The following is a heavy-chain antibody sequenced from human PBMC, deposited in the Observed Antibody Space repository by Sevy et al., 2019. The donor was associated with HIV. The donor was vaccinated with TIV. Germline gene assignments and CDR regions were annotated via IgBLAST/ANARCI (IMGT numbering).Heavy chain of an antibody. CDR1: GFTFRSYT. CDR3: ARVRPYDTRDFDY. V-gene: IGHV3-21*01. J-gene: IGHJ4*02. Sequence: GGSLRLSCVASGFTFRSYTMKWVRQAPGKGLECVSSISSSGSSIYYADSVKGRFTISRDDAKNSLYLQMNTRRAEDAARYYCARVRPYDTRDFDYWGQGTMVTVSS. D-gene: IGHD3-22*01. CDR2: ISSSGSSI.